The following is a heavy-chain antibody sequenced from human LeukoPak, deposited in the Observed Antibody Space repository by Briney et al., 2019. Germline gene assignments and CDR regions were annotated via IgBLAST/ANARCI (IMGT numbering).Heavy chain of an antibody. Sequence: SETLSLTCTVSGGSISSDYWSWIRQPPGKRLEWIGYIYYSGTTTYYPSLESRVTISVDTSKNQFSLRLSSVTAADTAVYYCARIQSSASPFDYWGQGTLVTVSS. CDR3: ARIQSSASPFDY. CDR2: IYYSGTT. D-gene: IGHD2-2*01. CDR1: GGSISSDY. J-gene: IGHJ4*02. V-gene: IGHV4-59*01.